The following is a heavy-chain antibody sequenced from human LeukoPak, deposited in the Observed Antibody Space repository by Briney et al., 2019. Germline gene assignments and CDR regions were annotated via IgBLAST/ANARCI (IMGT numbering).Heavy chain of an antibody. J-gene: IGHJ4*02. CDR3: ARALTGRGGSDY. CDR1: GGSISGYY. V-gene: IGHV4-59*01. CDR2: IYYSGST. D-gene: IGHD3-9*01. Sequence: SETLSLTCTVSGGSISGYYWTWIRQPPGKGLEWIGYIYYSGSTSYNPSLKSRVTISVDTSKNQFFLKLSSVTAADTAVYYCARALTGRGGSDYWGQGTLVTVSS.